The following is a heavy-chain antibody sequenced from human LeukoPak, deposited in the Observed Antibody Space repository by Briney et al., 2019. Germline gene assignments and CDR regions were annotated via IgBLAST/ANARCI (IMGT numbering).Heavy chain of an antibody. D-gene: IGHD1-26*01. CDR3: ARDGNGIGPDY. Sequence: ASVKVSCKASTYIFTDFYLHWVRQAPGQGPEWMGWINPNSGDTKFGQKFQGWVTLSRDTSISTAYMELSRLKSDDTAVYYCARDGNGIGPDYWGQGTLVIVSS. J-gene: IGHJ4*02. CDR2: INPNSGDT. CDR1: TYIFTDFY. V-gene: IGHV1-2*04.